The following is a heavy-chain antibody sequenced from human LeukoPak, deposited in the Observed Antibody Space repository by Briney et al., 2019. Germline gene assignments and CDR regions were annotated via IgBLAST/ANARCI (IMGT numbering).Heavy chain of an antibody. V-gene: IGHV4-61*02. D-gene: IGHD5-18*01. CDR2: IYTSGST. Sequence: ASETLSLTCTVSGGSISSSSYYWSWIRQPAGKGLEWIGRIYTSGSTNYNPSLKSQVTMSVDTSKNQFSLKLSSVTAADTAVYYCARALVDTAMVNYYYYYMDVWGKGTTVTVSS. CDR3: ARALVDTAMVNYYYYYMDV. J-gene: IGHJ6*03. CDR1: GGSISSSSYY.